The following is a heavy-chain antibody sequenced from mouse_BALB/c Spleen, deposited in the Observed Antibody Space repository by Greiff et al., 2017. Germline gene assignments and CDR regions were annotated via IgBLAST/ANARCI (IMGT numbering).Heavy chain of an antibody. J-gene: IGHJ3*01. Sequence: EVHLVESGGGLVKPGGSLKLSCAASGFTFSSYTMSWVRQTPEKRLEWVATISSGGGNTYYPDSVKGRFTISRDNAKNNLYLQMSSLRSEDTALYYCARQEAFAYWGQGTLVTVSA. CDR3: ARQEAFAY. CDR1: GFTFSSYT. V-gene: IGHV5-9*03. CDR2: ISSGGGNT.